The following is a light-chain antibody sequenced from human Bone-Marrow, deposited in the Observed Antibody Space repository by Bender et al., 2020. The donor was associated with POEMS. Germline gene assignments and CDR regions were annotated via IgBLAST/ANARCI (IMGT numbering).Light chain of an antibody. CDR3: CSYAGITTLV. CDR1: SSDVGRYDY. CDR2: DVK. V-gene: IGLV2-14*03. Sequence: QSVLTQPPSVSGSPGQSITISCTGTSSDVGRYDYVSWYQQHPGKAPKLMISDVKSRPSGVSDRFSGSKSGNTASLTISGLQAEDEADYYCCSYAGITTLVFGGGTKLTVL. J-gene: IGLJ2*01.